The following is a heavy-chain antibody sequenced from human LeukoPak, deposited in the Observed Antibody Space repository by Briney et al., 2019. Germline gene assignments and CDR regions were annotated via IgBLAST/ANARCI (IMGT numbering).Heavy chain of an antibody. J-gene: IGHJ4*02. CDR3: ARDTSFAVGATLDF. V-gene: IGHV3-30*04. CDR1: GFTFSSYA. D-gene: IGHD1-26*01. CDR2: VSYDGSNK. Sequence: GGSLRLSCAASGFTFSSYAMPWVRQAPGKGLEWVAFVSYDGSNKYYANSVKGRFTISRDKSKNTLHLQMHSMNAEDTAIYYCARDTSFAVGATLDFWGQGTLVTVSS.